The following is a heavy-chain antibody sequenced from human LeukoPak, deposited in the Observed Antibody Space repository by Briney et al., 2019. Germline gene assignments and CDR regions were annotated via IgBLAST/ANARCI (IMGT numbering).Heavy chain of an antibody. D-gene: IGHD6-13*01. CDR3: AKDMSPDGSNWYFFDS. CDR2: IGWNSGST. Sequence: GGSLRLSWAGSGFTFDDYAMHWVRQVPGKGLEWVSGIGWNSGSTGHADSVKGRFTISRDNAKNSLYLQMNNVRVEDTALYYCAKDMSPDGSNWYFFDSWGQGTLVTVSS. J-gene: IGHJ4*02. CDR1: GFTFDDYA. V-gene: IGHV3-9*01.